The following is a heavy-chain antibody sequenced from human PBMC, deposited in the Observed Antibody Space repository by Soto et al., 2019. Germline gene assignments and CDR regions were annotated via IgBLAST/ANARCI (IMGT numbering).Heavy chain of an antibody. CDR3: ARDYYDILTGYPFDY. Sequence: ASVKVSCKASGYTFTSYGISWVRQAPGQGLEWMGWISAYNGNTNYAQKLQGRVTMTTDTSTSTAYMELRSLRSDDTAVYYCARDYYDILTGYPFDYWGQGTLVTVS. J-gene: IGHJ4*02. CDR2: ISAYNGNT. CDR1: GYTFTSYG. V-gene: IGHV1-18*01. D-gene: IGHD3-9*01.